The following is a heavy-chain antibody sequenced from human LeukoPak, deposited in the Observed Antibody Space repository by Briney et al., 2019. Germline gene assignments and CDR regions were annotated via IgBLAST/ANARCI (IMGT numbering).Heavy chain of an antibody. J-gene: IGHJ4*02. V-gene: IGHV1-46*01. CDR3: ARSPRTLYDFWSGYYQTFDY. CDR1: GYTFTSYY. CDR2: INPSGGST. Sequence: ASVKVSSKASGYTFTSYYMHWVRQAPGQGLEWMGIINPSGGSTSYAQKLQGRVTMTTDTSTSTAYMELRSLRSDDTAVYYCARSPRTLYDFWSGYYQTFDYWGQGTLVTVSS. D-gene: IGHD3-3*01.